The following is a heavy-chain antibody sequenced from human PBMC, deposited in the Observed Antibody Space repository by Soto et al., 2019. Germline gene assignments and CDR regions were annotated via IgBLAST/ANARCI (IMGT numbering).Heavy chain of an antibody. J-gene: IGHJ5*02. V-gene: IGHV4-61*01. CDR3: ERLQLWFGEAKSFDP. CDR2: IYYSGST. Sequence: TSETLSLTCTVSGGSVSSGSYYWSWIRQPPGKGLEWIGYIYYSGSTNYNPSLKSRVTISVDTYKNQFSLKLSSVTAADTAVYYCERLQLWFGEAKSFDPWGQGNIVTVSS. D-gene: IGHD3-10*01. CDR1: GGSVSSGSYY.